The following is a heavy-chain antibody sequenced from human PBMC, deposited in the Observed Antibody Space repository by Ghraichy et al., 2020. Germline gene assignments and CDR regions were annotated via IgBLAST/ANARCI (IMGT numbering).Heavy chain of an antibody. D-gene: IGHD2-21*02. CDR3: VRVDCGGDCGHYYYYYYGMDV. J-gene: IGHJ6*02. CDR1: GGSISSSGHS. CDR2: IYHSVST. Sequence: SQTLSLTCAVSGGSISSSGHSWSWIRQPPGKGLEWIANIYHSVSTYYNPSLESRVSISVDRTTNQFSLKLCSVTAADTAVYYCVRVDCGGDCGHYYYYYYGMDVWGQGTTVIVSS. V-gene: IGHV4-30-2*01.